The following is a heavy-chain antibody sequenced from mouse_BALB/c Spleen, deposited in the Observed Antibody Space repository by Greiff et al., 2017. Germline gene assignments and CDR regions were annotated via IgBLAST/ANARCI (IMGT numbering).Heavy chain of an antibody. D-gene: IGHD1-1*01. J-gene: IGHJ4*01. CDR2: IWAGGST. V-gene: IGHV2-9*02. CDR1: GFSLTSYG. Sequence: QVQLQQSGPGLVAPSQSLSITCTVSGFSLTSYGVHWVRQPPGKGLEWLGVIWAGGSTNYNSALMSRLSISKDNSKSQVFLKMNSLQTDDTAMYYCARVPLYYGSSYGAMDYWGQGTSVTVSS. CDR3: ARVPLYYGSSYGAMDY.